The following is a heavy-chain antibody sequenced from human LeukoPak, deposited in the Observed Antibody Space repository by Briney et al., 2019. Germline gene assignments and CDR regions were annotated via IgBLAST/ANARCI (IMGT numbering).Heavy chain of an antibody. CDR3: AKRTKIGYCSSTSCYRYYYGMDV. J-gene: IGHJ6*02. Sequence: PSETLSLTCAVYGGSFSGYYWSWIRQPPGKGLEWIGEINHSGSTNYNPSLKSRVTISVDTSKNQFSLKLSSVTAADTAVYYCAKRTKIGYCSSTSCYRYYYGMDVWGQGTLVTVSS. V-gene: IGHV4-34*01. CDR2: INHSGST. D-gene: IGHD2-2*01. CDR1: GGSFSGYY.